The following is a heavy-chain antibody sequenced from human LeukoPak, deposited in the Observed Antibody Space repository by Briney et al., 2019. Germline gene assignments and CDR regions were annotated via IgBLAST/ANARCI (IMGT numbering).Heavy chain of an antibody. J-gene: IGHJ4*02. CDR1: GFTFSGSA. V-gene: IGHV3-73*01. Sequence: GGSLRLSCAASGFTFSGSAMHWVRQASGKGLEWVGRIRSKANSYATAYAASVKGRFTISRDDSKNTAYLQIKSLKTEDTAVYYCTAMTTVTTQLDYWGQGTLVTVSS. CDR2: IRSKANSYAT. D-gene: IGHD4-11*01. CDR3: TAMTTVTTQLDY.